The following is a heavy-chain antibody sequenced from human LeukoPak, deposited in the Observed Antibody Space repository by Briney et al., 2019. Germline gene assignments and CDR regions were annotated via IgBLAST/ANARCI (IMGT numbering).Heavy chain of an antibody. J-gene: IGHJ5*02. Sequence: ASVKVSCKASGYTFTTYDINWVRQATGQGLEWMGWMNPNSGNTGYAKKFQGRVTMTRNTSITTAYMELSSLRSEDTGVYYCARGRGSGHKENWFDPWGQGTLVTVSS. CDR2: MNPNSGNT. D-gene: IGHD6-19*01. CDR3: ARGRGSGHKENWFDP. V-gene: IGHV1-8*01. CDR1: GYTFTTYD.